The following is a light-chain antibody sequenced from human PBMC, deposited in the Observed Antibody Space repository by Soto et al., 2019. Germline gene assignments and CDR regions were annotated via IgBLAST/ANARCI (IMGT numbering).Light chain of an antibody. Sequence: QSVLTQPPSVSAAPGQKVTISCSGSSSNIGNNYVSWYQQLPGTAPKLLIYDNNKRPSGIPDRFSGSKSGTSATLGISGLQSEDEADYYCEAWDDSLNGHVFGGGTKLTVL. CDR1: SSNIGNNY. V-gene: IGLV1-51*01. J-gene: IGLJ3*02. CDR2: DNN. CDR3: EAWDDSLNGHV.